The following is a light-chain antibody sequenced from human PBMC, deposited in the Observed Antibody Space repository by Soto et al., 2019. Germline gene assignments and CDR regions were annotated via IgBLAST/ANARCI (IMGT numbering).Light chain of an antibody. J-gene: IGKJ5*01. CDR3: QQSYSTIT. V-gene: IGKV1-39*01. Sequence: DIQMTQSPSSLSASVGDRVTITCRASQSISSYLNWYQQKPGKAPKLLIYAASSLQSGVPLRFSGSGSGSGTDFTLTISSLQPEDFATYYCQQSYSTITFGQGTRLE. CDR2: AAS. CDR1: QSISSY.